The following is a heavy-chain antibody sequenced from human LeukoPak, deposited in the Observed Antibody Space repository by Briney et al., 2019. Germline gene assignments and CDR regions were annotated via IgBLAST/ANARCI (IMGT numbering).Heavy chain of an antibody. V-gene: IGHV4-61*02. CDR1: GGSISSGSYY. CDR3: AREWDRIAGYFDY. Sequence: SQTLSLTCTVSGGSISSGSYYWSWIRQPAGKGLEWIGRIYTSGSTNYNPSLKSRVTISVDTSKNQFSLRLSSVTAADTAVYYCAREWDRIAGYFDYWGQGTLVTVSS. CDR2: IYTSGST. D-gene: IGHD6-13*01. J-gene: IGHJ4*02.